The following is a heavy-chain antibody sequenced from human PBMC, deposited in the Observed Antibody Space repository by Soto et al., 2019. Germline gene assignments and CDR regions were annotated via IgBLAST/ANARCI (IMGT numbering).Heavy chain of an antibody. J-gene: IGHJ6*02. V-gene: IGHV3-48*03. CDR3: ARDHKGGYYYDGMDV. CDR2: ISSSGSTI. Sequence: EVQLVESGGGLVQPGGSLRLSCAASGFTFSSYEMNWVRQAPGKGLEGVSYISSSGSTIYYADSVKGRFTISRDNAKNSLYLQMNSLRAEDTAVYYCARDHKGGYYYDGMDVWGQGTTVTVSS. CDR1: GFTFSSYE.